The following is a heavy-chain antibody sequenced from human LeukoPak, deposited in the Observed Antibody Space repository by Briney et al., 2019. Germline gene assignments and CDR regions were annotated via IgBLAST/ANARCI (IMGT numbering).Heavy chain of an antibody. CDR1: GFTFSTYW. D-gene: IGHD6-13*01. CDR2: IKQDGSEK. Sequence: GGSLRLSCAASGFTFSTYWMSWVRQAPGKGLEWVANIKQDGSEKYYVDSVKGRFTISRDNAKNSLYLQMNSLRAADTAVYYCARDRSISSSWYDYWGQGTLVTVSS. CDR3: ARDRSISSSWYDY. J-gene: IGHJ4*02. V-gene: IGHV3-7*01.